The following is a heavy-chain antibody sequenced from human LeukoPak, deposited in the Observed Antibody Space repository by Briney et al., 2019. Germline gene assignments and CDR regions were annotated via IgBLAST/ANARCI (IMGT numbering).Heavy chain of an antibody. J-gene: IGHJ3*02. V-gene: IGHV1-8*03. Sequence: GASGKVSCKASGYTFTSYDINWVRQGPGQGLERKGWINPNSGNTCYAQKFQGRVTITRNTSISTAYMELSSLRSEDTAVYYCARLRGISYYVFWRGIDTGDDAFDSWGQGTIVTVSS. CDR2: INPNSGNT. CDR3: ARLRGISYYVFWRGIDTGDDAFDS. D-gene: IGHD3-3*01. CDR1: GYTFTSYD.